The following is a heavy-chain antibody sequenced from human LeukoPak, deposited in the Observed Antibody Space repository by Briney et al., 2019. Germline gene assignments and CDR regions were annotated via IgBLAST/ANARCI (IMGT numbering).Heavy chain of an antibody. CDR1: GFTFSDYY. V-gene: IGHV3-11*05. Sequence: GGSLGLSCAASGFTFSDYYMTWIRRAPGKGLEWVSYISSSSGFTKYADSVRGRFTISRDNAKNSLYLQMNTLRVGDTAVYYCARGSPPGDWGQGTLVTVSS. CDR2: ISSSSGFT. J-gene: IGHJ4*02. CDR3: ARGSPPGD. D-gene: IGHD3-16*01.